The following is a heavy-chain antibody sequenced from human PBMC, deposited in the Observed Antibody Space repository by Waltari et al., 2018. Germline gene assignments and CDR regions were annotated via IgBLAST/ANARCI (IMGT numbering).Heavy chain of an antibody. Sequence: QVQLVQSGAEVKKPGSSVKVSCKASGGTFSSYAISWVRQAPGQGLGWVGGMIRSVGSEKYARKFQGRVTITADRSTSRGYMERSSLRSEDTAVYYCARDGGDGYNLGGDYWGQGTLVTVSS. V-gene: IGHV1-69*10. D-gene: IGHD3-16*01. CDR3: ARDGGDGYNLGGDY. CDR1: GGTFSSYA. J-gene: IGHJ4*02. CDR2: MIRSVGSE.